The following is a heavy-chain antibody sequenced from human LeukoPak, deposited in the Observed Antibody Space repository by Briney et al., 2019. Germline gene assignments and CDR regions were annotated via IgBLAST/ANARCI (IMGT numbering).Heavy chain of an antibody. CDR2: ISSSSSYI. J-gene: IGHJ4*02. Sequence: GGSLRLSCAASGFTFSSYSMNWVRQAPGKGREWVSSISSSSSYIYYADSVKGRFTISRDNAKNSLYLQMNSLRAEDTAVYYCARLYYDSSGYYSSHWDYWGQGTLVTVSS. D-gene: IGHD3-22*01. CDR1: GFTFSSYS. CDR3: ARLYYDSSGYYSSHWDY. V-gene: IGHV3-21*01.